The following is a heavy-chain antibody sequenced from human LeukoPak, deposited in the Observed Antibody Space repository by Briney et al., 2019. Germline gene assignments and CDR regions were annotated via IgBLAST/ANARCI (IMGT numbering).Heavy chain of an antibody. V-gene: IGHV3-11*04. CDR3: ARDGRSGSYLAEDALDI. CDR2: ISSSGSTI. Sequence: GGSLRLSCAASGFAFSDYYMSWIRQAPGKGLEWVSYISSSGSTIYYADSVKGRFTISRDNAKNSLYLQMNSLRAEDTAVYYCARDGRSGSYLAEDALDIWGQGTMVTVSS. D-gene: IGHD1-26*01. J-gene: IGHJ3*02. CDR1: GFAFSDYY.